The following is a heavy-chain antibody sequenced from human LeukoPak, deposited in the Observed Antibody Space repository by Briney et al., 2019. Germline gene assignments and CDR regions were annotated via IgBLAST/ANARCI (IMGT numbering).Heavy chain of an antibody. CDR3: ARDGSALYDILTGYPDY. CDR1: GYTFTNYD. D-gene: IGHD3-9*01. Sequence: ASVKVSCKASGYTFTNYDVNWVRQAPGQGLEWMGWISAYNGNTNYAQKLQGRVTMTTDTSTSTAYMELRSLRSDDTAVYYCARDGSALYDILTGYPDYWGQGTLVTVSS. J-gene: IGHJ4*02. V-gene: IGHV1-18*01. CDR2: ISAYNGNT.